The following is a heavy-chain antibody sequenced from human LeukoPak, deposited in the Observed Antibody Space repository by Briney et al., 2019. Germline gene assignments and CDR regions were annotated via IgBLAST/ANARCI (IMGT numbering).Heavy chain of an antibody. J-gene: IGHJ4*02. D-gene: IGHD6-19*01. Sequence: GGSLRLSCAASGVTFSSYGMHWVRQAPGKGLEWVAVISYDGSNKYYADSVKGRFTISRDNSKNTLYLQMNSLRAEDTAVYYCAKSTWEQWLVVDYWGQGTLVTVSS. CDR1: GVTFSSYG. CDR3: AKSTWEQWLVVDY. V-gene: IGHV3-30*18. CDR2: ISYDGSNK.